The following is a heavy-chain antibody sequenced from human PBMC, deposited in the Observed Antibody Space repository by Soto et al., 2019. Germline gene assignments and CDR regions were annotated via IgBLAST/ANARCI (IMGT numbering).Heavy chain of an antibody. V-gene: IGHV3-48*02. D-gene: IGHD3-10*01. CDR2: ISSSSRTI. CDR1: GFIFSNFD. J-gene: IGHJ5*02. Sequence: PGGSLRLSCTASGFIFSNFDMNWVRQAPGKGLEWVSYISSSSRTIFYADSVKGRFTISRDNAKNSLFLQMNSLRDGDTALYYCTRAEFYGSGIADLWGQGTLVTVSS. CDR3: TRAEFYGSGIADL.